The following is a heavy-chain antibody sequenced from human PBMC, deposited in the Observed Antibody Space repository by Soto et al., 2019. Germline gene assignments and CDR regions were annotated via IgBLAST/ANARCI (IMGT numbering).Heavy chain of an antibody. Sequence: QVQLVQSGAEVKKPGASVKVSCMTSGYTFTSYDINWVRQASGQGLEWVGWMNTNNGYTAYAPKFQGRVTVTRNTSIRTVYRELSSRRSEDTAVYYGAREWSAAGNYYGMDVWGQGPTVTVSS. D-gene: IGHD6-13*01. CDR3: AREWSAAGNYYGMDV. CDR2: MNTNNGYT. V-gene: IGHV1-8*01. CDR1: GYTFTSYD. J-gene: IGHJ6*02.